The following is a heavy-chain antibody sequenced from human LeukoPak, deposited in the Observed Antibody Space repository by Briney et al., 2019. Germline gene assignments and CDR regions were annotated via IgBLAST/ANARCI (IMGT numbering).Heavy chain of an antibody. CDR1: GFTFSSYA. J-gene: IGHJ6*02. Sequence: AGGSLRLSCVASGFTFSSYAMHWVRQAPGKGLEWVAVISYDGSNKFYADSVKGRFTISRDNSKNTLYLQMNSLRAEDTAVYYCARDPGIAAAGTQRKYYYYYGMDVWGQGTTVTVSS. CDR2: ISYDGSNK. V-gene: IGHV3-30-3*01. D-gene: IGHD6-13*01. CDR3: ARDPGIAAAGTQRKYYYYYGMDV.